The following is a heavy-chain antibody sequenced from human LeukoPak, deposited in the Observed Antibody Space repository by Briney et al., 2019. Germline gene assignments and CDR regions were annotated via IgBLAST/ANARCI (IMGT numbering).Heavy chain of an antibody. J-gene: IGHJ4*02. D-gene: IGHD2-15*01. V-gene: IGHV3-48*04. CDR1: GFTFSSYG. CDR2: ISSSGSTI. CDR3: ARSVVAATETFDY. Sequence: GGSLRLSCAASGFTFSSYGMSWVRQAPGKGLEWVSYISSSGSTIYYADSVKGRFTISRDNAKNSLYLQMNSLRAEDTAVYYCARSVVAATETFDYWGQGTLVTVSS.